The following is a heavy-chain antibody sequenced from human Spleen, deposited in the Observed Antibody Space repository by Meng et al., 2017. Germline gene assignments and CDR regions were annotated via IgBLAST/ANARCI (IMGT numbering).Heavy chain of an antibody. D-gene: IGHD4-11*01. V-gene: IGHV4-34*01. CDR2: INHIGST. Sequence: GPLQHVGAVLFKPSATLSLTYVCPGGSLSAYYWSWIRQPPGKGLEWIGEINHIGSTNYNPSLESRATISVDTSQNNLSLKLSSVTAADSAVYYCARGPTTMAHDFDYWGQGTLVTVSS. CDR1: GGSLSAYY. CDR3: ARGPTTMAHDFDY. J-gene: IGHJ4*02.